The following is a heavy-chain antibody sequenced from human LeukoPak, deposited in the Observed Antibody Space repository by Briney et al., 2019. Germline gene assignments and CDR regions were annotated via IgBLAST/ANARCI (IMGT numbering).Heavy chain of an antibody. CDR2: ISSSGSTI. Sequence: PGGSLRLSCAASGFTFSDYYMSWIRQAPGKGLEWVSYISSSGSTIYYADSVKGRFTISRDNAKNSLYLQMNSLRAEDTAVYYCARDRVVPAALPVGMDVWGQGTTVTVSS. CDR1: GFTFSDYY. CDR3: ARDRVVPAALPVGMDV. J-gene: IGHJ6*02. V-gene: IGHV3-11*01. D-gene: IGHD2-2*01.